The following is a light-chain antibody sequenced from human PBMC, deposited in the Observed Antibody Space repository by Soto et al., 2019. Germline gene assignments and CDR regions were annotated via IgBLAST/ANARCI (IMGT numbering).Light chain of an antibody. J-gene: IGKJ2*01. CDR2: GAS. CDR3: QQLGSSPYT. Sequence: EIVLTQSPGTLSLSPGERATLSCRASQSVNIGYLAWYQQKPGQAPRLLLYGASSRATGIPDRFSGSGSGTDFTLTISRLEPEDFAVYYCQQLGSSPYTFGQGTNLEI. CDR1: QSVNIGY. V-gene: IGKV3-20*01.